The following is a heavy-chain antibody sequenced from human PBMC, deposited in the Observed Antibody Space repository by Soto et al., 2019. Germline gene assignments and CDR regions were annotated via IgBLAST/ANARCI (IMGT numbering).Heavy chain of an antibody. CDR1: GDSVSSNSAA. D-gene: IGHD1-26*01. CDR2: TYYRSKWYN. V-gene: IGHV6-1*01. CDR3: ARDRSTGGSYYTAYYYYYGMDV. Sequence: SQTLSLTCAISGDSVSSNSAAWNWIRQSPSRGLEWLGRTYYRSKWYNDYAVSVKSRITINPDTSKNQFSLQLNSVTPEDTAVYYCARDRSTGGSYYTAYYYYYGMDVWGQGTTVTVSS. J-gene: IGHJ6*02.